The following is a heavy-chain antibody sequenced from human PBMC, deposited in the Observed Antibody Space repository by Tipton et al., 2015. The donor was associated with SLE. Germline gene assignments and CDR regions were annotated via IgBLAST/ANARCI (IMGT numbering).Heavy chain of an antibody. J-gene: IGHJ3*02. CDR2: IYYSGRT. CDR3: AGRRHYDFWSGYPPII. Sequence: TLSLTCTVSGGSISSHYWSWIRQPPGKGLEWIGSIYYSGRTYYNPSLKSRVTISVDTSKNQFSLKLSSVTAADTAVYYCAGRRHYDFWSGYPPIIWGQGTMVTVSS. V-gene: IGHV4-39*07. CDR1: GGSISSHY. D-gene: IGHD3-3*01.